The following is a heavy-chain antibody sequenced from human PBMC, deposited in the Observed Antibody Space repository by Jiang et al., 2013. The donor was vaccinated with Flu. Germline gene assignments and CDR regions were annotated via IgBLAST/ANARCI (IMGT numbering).Heavy chain of an antibody. D-gene: IGHD6-13*01. CDR3: ASRGSSWHPVY. CDR2: DT. V-gene: IGHV5-51*01. J-gene: IGHJ3*01. Sequence: DTRYSPSFQGQVTISADKSISTAYLQWSSLKASDTAMYYCASRGSSWHPVYWGQGTMVTVSS.